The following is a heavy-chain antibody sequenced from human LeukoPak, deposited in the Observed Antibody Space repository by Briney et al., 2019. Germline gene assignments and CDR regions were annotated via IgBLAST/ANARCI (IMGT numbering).Heavy chain of an antibody. J-gene: IGHJ4*02. V-gene: IGHV3-30*04. CDR3: AKDKGGSQN. D-gene: IGHD2-15*01. CDR2: ISYDGSNK. CDR1: GFTFSSYA. Sequence: GGPLRLSCAASGFTFSSYAMHWVRQPPGKGLEWVAVISYDGSNKYYADSVKGRFTISRDNSKNTLYLQMNSLRADDTAVYYCAKDKGGSQNWGQGTLVTVSS.